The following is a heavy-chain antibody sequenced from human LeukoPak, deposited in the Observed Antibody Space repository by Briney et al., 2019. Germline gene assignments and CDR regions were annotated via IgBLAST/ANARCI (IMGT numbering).Heavy chain of an antibody. J-gene: IGHJ4*02. V-gene: IGHV3-30*02. CDR1: GFNFSTYG. D-gene: IGHD2/OR15-2a*01. CDR2: IRYDGSNK. CDR3: AKGPLLWD. Sequence: GGSLRLSCAASGFNFSTYGIHWVRQAPGKGLEWVAFIRYDGSNKYYADSVKGRFTISRDNSKNTLYLQMNSLRAEDTAVYYCAKGPLLWDWGQGTLVTVSS.